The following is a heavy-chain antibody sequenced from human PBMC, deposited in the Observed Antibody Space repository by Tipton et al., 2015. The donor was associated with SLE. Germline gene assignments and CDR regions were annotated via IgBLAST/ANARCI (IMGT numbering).Heavy chain of an antibody. Sequence: TLSLTCTVSGGSISSSSYHWGWIRQSPGKGLEWIGSIYYSGSTNYNPSLKSRFTVSADTSKNQFSLNLRSGTAADTAVYYCARDRDIVLEPVPIPPAFDIWGQGTMVTVSS. D-gene: IGHD2-2*02. CDR2: IYYSGST. CDR3: ARDRDIVLEPVPIPPAFDI. J-gene: IGHJ3*02. CDR1: GGSISSSSYH. V-gene: IGHV4-39*07.